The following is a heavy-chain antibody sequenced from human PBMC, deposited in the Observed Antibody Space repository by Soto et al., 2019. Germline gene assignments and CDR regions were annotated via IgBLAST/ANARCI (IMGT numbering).Heavy chain of an antibody. D-gene: IGHD3-10*01. Sequence: GASVKVSCKASGYTFTGYAMHWVRQAPGQRLEWMGWINAGNGNTKYSQKFQGRVTITRDTSASTAYMELSSLRSEDTAVYYCARAPIEWFGELLEVYYFDYWGQGTLVTVSS. CDR1: GYTFTGYA. CDR3: ARAPIEWFGELLEVYYFDY. CDR2: INAGNGNT. J-gene: IGHJ4*02. V-gene: IGHV1-3*01.